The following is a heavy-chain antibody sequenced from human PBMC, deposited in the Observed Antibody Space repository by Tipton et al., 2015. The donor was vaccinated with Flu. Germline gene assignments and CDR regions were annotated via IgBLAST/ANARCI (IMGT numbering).Heavy chain of an antibody. CDR2: IYFSGNT. J-gene: IGHJ6*02. CDR3: ARDGGGGWGWGFASTSGISFGLDV. D-gene: IGHD3-16*01. V-gene: IGHV4-59*01. CDR1: GGSIINNY. Sequence: TLSLTCFISGGSIINNYWTWIRQPPGREPEWIGYIYFSGNTNYNPSLRSRLTISEDTANNQFSLKLTSVTATDTAVYYCARDGGGGWGWGFASTSGISFGLDVWGQGTTVTVSS.